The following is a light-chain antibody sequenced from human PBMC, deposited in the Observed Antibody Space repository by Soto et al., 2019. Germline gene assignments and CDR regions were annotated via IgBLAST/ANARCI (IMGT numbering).Light chain of an antibody. CDR3: HQTYTRPET. CDR2: AAS. Sequence: DVQMTQSPSSLSASVGDRVTITCRASESIASYLQWYQQKPGQAPKLLIYAASDLQTGVPSRFSGSESGTDFTLTISSLQPEDFAVYYCHQTYTRPETFGPGTKV. V-gene: IGKV1-39*01. CDR1: ESIASY. J-gene: IGKJ3*01.